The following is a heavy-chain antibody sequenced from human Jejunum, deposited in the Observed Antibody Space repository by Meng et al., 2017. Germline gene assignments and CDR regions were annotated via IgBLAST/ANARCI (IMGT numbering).Heavy chain of an antibody. J-gene: IGHJ4*02. D-gene: IGHD2-8*02. Sequence: GAELDEPGGLSQVSFQAAGYRFNCYAMKWGLQAPGQGLEWMGLINTDTGNPTYAQGFTGRFVFSFDTSVSTAYLQISSLKAEDTAIYFCARPGPGVTGGRYYFASWGPGNLVHVSS. CDR1: GYRFNCYA. CDR3: ARPGPGVTGGRYYFAS. V-gene: IGHV7-4-1*02. CDR2: INTDTGNP.